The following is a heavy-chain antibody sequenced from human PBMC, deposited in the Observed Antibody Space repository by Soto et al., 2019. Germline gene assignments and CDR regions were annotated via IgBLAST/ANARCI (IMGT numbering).Heavy chain of an antibody. Sequence: EVQLVESGGGLVQPGGSLRLSCAASGFTFSTYWMHWVRQAPEKGLLWVSHIIGDGSYTDFADSVKGRVTISRDNAKNAVYLQMQSLRVEDTAVYFCVRTWHGFDIWGPGTMVTVSS. V-gene: IGHV3-74*01. CDR3: VRTWHGFDI. CDR2: IIGDGSYT. CDR1: GFTFSTYW. J-gene: IGHJ3*02.